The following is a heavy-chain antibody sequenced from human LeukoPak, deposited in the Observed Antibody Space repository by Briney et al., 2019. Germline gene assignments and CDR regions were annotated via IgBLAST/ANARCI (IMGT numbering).Heavy chain of an antibody. CDR3: AKSWGSGTYTFDY. V-gene: IGHV3-23*01. CDR1: GFTFSAYA. CDR2: ITGGGDAT. Sequence: GGSLRLTCATTGFTFSAYAMSWVRQAPGKGLEWVSTITGGGDATYHADSVMGRFTISRDNSKNTLSLQMNSLKAEDTAVYYCAKSWGSGTYTFDYWGQGILVTVSS. D-gene: IGHD3-10*01. J-gene: IGHJ4*02.